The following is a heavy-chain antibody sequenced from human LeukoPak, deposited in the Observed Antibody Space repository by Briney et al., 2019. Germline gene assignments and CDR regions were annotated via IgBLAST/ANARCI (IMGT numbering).Heavy chain of an antibody. CDR2: IYTSGST. CDR1: GGSISSGSYY. CDR3: ASLSSSSMDY. D-gene: IGHD6-6*01. V-gene: IGHV4-61*02. J-gene: IGHJ4*02. Sequence: SETLSLTCTVSGGSISSGSYYWSWIRQPAGKGLEWIGRIYTSGSTNYNPSLKSRVTISVDTSKNQFSLKLSSVTAADTAVYYCASLSSSSMDYWGQGTLVTVSS.